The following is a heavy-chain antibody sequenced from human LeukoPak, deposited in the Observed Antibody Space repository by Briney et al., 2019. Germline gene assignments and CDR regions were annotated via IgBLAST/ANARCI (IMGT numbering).Heavy chain of an antibody. V-gene: IGHV1-69*13. CDR2: IIPIFGTA. D-gene: IGHD3-3*01. J-gene: IGHJ5*02. CDR1: GGTFSSYA. Sequence: ASVKVSCKASGGTFSSYAISWVRQAPGQGLEWMGGIIPIFGTANYAQKFQGRVTITADESTSTAYMELSSLRSEDTAVYYCARDLITIFGVVPKRELLFNWFDPWGQGTLVTVSS. CDR3: ARDLITIFGVVPKRELLFNWFDP.